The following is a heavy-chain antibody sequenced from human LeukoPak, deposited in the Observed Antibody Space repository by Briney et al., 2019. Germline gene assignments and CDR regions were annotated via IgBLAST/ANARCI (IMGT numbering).Heavy chain of an antibody. J-gene: IGHJ4*02. CDR2: IKSKTDGGTT. Sequence: GGSLRLSXAASGFTFSNAWMSWVRQAPGKGLEWVGRIKSKTDGGTTDYAAPVKGRFTISRDDSKNTLYLQMNSLKTEDTAVYYCTTDVYYYDSSGYYWGQGTLVTVSS. CDR1: GFTFSNAW. V-gene: IGHV3-15*01. D-gene: IGHD3-22*01. CDR3: TTDVYYYDSSGYY.